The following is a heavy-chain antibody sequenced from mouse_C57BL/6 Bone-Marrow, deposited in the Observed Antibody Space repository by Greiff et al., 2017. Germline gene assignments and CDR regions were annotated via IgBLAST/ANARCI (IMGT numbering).Heavy chain of an antibody. D-gene: IGHD2-10*01. CDR2: ITHSGET. Sequence: VQLQQSGPGLVKPSQSLFLTCSITVFPITSGYYWIWIRQSPGKPLEWMGYITHSGETFYNPSLQSPISITRETSKNQFFLQLNSVTTEDTAMYYCAGVLPTNWYFDVWGTGTTVTVSS. CDR1: VFPITSGYY. J-gene: IGHJ1*03. CDR3: AGVLPTNWYFDV. V-gene: IGHV12-3*01.